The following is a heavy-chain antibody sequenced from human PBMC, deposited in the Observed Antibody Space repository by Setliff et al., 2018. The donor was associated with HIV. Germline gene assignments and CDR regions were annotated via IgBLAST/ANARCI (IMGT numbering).Heavy chain of an antibody. CDR2: IIPIFSTA. CDR3: ARDPGEGGGGFLEWTIGYYYYMDV. Sequence: SVKVSCKASGGTFSSYGISWVRQAPGQGLEWMGRIIPIFSTANYAQKFQGRVTITADKSTSTAYLGVSSLRSEDTAVYYCARDPGEGGGGFLEWTIGYYYYMDVWGKGTTVTVSS. CDR1: GGTFSSYG. V-gene: IGHV1-69*06. D-gene: IGHD3-3*01. J-gene: IGHJ6*03.